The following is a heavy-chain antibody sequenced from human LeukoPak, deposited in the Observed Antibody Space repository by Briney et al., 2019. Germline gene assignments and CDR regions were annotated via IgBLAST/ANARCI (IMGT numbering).Heavy chain of an antibody. CDR1: GYTFTSYD. J-gene: IGHJ3*02. V-gene: IGHV1-8*03. CDR2: MNPNSGNT. CDR3: ARRVVVVPAAGGAFDI. D-gene: IGHD2-2*01. Sequence: ASVKVSCKASGYTFTSYDINWVRQATGQGLEWMGWMNPNSGNTGYAQKFQGRVTITRNTSISTAYMELSSLRSEDTAVYYCARRVVVVPAAGGAFDIWGQGTMVTVSS.